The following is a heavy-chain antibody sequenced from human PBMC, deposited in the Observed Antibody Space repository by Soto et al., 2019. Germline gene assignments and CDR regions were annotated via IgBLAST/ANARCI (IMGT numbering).Heavy chain of an antibody. CDR3: ARFNWYFDL. CDR2: IYYSGST. CDR1: GGSISSYY. V-gene: IGHV4-59*08. J-gene: IGHJ2*01. Sequence: QVQLQESGPGLVKPSETLSLTCTVSGGSISSYYWSWIRQPPGKGLEWIGYIYYSGSTNYNPSLTSRVIIAVDTAKDQFSLKLSSVTAADTAVYYCARFNWYFDLWGRGTLVTVSS.